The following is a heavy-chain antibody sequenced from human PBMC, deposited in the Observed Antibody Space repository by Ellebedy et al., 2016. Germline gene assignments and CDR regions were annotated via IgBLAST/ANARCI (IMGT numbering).Heavy chain of an antibody. J-gene: IGHJ4*02. CDR2: IYIGGST. D-gene: IGHD3-16*01. V-gene: IGHV3-53*01. CDR1: GFTVYNTY. CDR3: VTPGGFVGAFSQ. Sequence: GESLKISCAASGFTVYNTYMGWVRQAPGKGLGWVSVIYIGGSTYYVDSVKGRFIISRDSSKNTLLLQMNAVRAEDTAVYYCVTPGGFVGAFSQWGQGTLVIVSS.